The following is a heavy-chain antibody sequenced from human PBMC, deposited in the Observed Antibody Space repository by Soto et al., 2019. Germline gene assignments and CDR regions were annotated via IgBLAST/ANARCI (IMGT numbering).Heavy chain of an antibody. CDR1: GGSISSSTYY. D-gene: IGHD6-6*01. Sequence: QLQLQESGPGLVKPSETLSLTCTVSGGSISSSTYYWGWIRQPPGKGLEWIGTIYYSGSTYYNPSLKSRVTISVDTSKNQFSLKLSSVTAADMSVYYCAAIAARRGDAFHIWGQGTMVTVSS. CDR3: AAIAARRGDAFHI. CDR2: IYYSGST. V-gene: IGHV4-39*01. J-gene: IGHJ3*02.